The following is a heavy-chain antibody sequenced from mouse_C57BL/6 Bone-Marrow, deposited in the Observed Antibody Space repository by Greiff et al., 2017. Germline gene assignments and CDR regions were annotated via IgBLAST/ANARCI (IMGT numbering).Heavy chain of an antibody. D-gene: IGHD3-3*01. Sequence: EVQLQQSGGGLVKPGGSLKLSCAASGFTFSDYGMHWVRQAPEKGLEWVAYISSGSSTIYYADTVKGRFTISRDNAKNTLFLQMASLRSEDTAMYYCARGTGRALFDDWGQGTTLTVSS. CDR1: GFTFSDYG. J-gene: IGHJ2*01. V-gene: IGHV5-17*01. CDR3: ARGTGRALFDD. CDR2: ISSGSSTI.